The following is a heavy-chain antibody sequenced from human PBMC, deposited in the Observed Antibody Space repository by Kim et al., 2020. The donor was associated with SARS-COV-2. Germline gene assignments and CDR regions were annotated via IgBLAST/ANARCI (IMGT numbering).Heavy chain of an antibody. CDR2: IYPGDSDT. V-gene: IGHV5-51*01. J-gene: IGHJ4*02. Sequence: GESLKISCKGSGYSFTSYWIGWVRQMPGKGLEWMGIIYPGDSDTRYSPSFQGQVTISADKSISTAYLQWSSLKASDTAMYYCARHDFSKALELTGSQDYWGQGTLVTVSS. D-gene: IGHD1-20*01. CDR3: ARHDFSKALELTGSQDY. CDR1: GYSFTSYW.